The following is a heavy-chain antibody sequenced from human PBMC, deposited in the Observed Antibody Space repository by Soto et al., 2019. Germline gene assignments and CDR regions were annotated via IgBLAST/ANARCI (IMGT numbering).Heavy chain of an antibody. CDR1: GGSIRSGGYY. CDR2: IYYSGST. Sequence: PSETLSLTCPVSGGSIRSGGYYWSWNRQHPGKGLEWIGYIYYSGSTYYNPSLKSRVTISVDTSKNQFSLKLSSVTAADTAVYYCARDNILGILYGGMDVWGQGTTVAVSS. J-gene: IGHJ6*02. V-gene: IGHV4-30-4*08. D-gene: IGHD3-3*01. CDR3: ARDNILGILYGGMDV.